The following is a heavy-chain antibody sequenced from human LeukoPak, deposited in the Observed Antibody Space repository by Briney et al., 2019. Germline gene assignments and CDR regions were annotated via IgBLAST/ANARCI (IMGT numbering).Heavy chain of an antibody. J-gene: IGHJ5*02. D-gene: IGHD1-1*01. CDR2: IKLDGSEK. V-gene: IGHV3-7*03. CDR3: GSGPVGTTVP. CDR1: GFTFGKYW. Sequence: GGSLRLSCVASGFTFGKYWMSWVRQAPGKGLEWVANIKLDGSEKNYVDSVKGRFTISRDNSKNTLYLQMHSLIAADTAVYYCGSGPVGTTVPWGQGTLVTVSS.